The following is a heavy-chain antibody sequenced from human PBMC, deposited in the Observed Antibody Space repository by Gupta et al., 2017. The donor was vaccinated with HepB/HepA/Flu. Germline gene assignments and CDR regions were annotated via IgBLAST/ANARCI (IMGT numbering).Heavy chain of an antibody. J-gene: IGHJ4*02. Sequence: EVQLVESGGGLVKPGGSLRLSCAASGFTFSNAWMSWVRQAPGKGLEWVGRIKSKTDGGTTDYAAPVKGRFTISRDDSKNTLYLQMNSLKTEDTAVYYCTTLPYYDFWSGYCLDCRRKYYFDYWGQGTLVTVSS. CDR1: GFTFSNAW. CDR2: IKSKTDGGTT. CDR3: TTLPYYDFWSGYCLDCRRKYYFDY. V-gene: IGHV3-15*01. D-gene: IGHD3-3*01.